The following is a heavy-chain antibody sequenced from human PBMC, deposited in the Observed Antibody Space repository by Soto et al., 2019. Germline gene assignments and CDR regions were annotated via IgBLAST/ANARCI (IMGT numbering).Heavy chain of an antibody. CDR2: IYYSGST. D-gene: IGHD4-17*01. Sequence: QVKLQESGPGLVKPSQTLSLTCPVSGGSISSGGYYWSWIRQHPGKGLEWIGYIYYSGSTYYNPSLKSRVTISVDTSKNQFSLKLSSVTAADTAVYYCARRWGDYTHPNWFDPWGQGTLVTVSS. J-gene: IGHJ5*02. V-gene: IGHV4-31*03. CDR3: ARRWGDYTHPNWFDP. CDR1: GGSISSGGYY.